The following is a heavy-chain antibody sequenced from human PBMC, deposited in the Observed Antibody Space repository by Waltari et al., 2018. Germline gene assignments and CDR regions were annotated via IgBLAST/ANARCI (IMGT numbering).Heavy chain of an antibody. CDR1: GASISSYY. CDR3: ARYSSSSRIFDY. CDR2: IYYSGST. Sequence: QVQLQESGPGLVKPSETLSLTCTVSGASISSYYWSWIRQPPGKGLEWIGYIYYSGSTNYNPSLKSRVTISVDTSKNQFSLKLSSVTAADTAVYYCARYSSSSRIFDYWGQGTLVTVSS. D-gene: IGHD6-6*01. J-gene: IGHJ4*02. V-gene: IGHV4-59*01.